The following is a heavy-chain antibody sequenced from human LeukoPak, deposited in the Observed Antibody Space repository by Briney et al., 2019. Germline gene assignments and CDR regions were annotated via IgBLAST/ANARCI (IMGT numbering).Heavy chain of an antibody. D-gene: IGHD4-23*01. CDR1: GFTVSSNY. J-gene: IGHJ6*02. CDR2: IYSGGST. CDR3: ARDGNWYYYYYGMDV. V-gene: IGHV3-53*01. Sequence: GGSLRLSCAASGFTVSSNYMNWVRQAPGKGLEWVSVIYSGGSTYYADYVKGRFTISRDNSKNTLYLQMNSLRAEDTAVYYCARDGNWYYYYYGMDVWGQGTTVTVSS.